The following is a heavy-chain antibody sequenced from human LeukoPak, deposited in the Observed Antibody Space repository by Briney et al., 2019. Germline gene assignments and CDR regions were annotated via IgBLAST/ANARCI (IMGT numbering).Heavy chain of an antibody. CDR1: GGSISSYY. D-gene: IGHD6-19*01. V-gene: IGHV4-59*01. Sequence: PSETLSLTCTVSGGSISSYYWSWIRQPPGKGLEWIGYIYYSGRTNYNPSLKSRVTISVDTSKNQFSLKLSSVTAADTAVYYCARVGSSGWYVWFDPWGQGTLVTVSS. CDR3: ARVGSSGWYVWFDP. J-gene: IGHJ5*02. CDR2: IYYSGRT.